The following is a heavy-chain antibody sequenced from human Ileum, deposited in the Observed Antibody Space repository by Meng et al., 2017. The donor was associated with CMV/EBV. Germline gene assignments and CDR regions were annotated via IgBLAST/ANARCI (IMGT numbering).Heavy chain of an antibody. V-gene: IGHV4-34*02. CDR1: GEPLNGFF. CDR3: ASGRLQFTPSALQH. Sequence: QVHLQQWGAGLLKPSETLSLTCAVSGEPLNGFFCGWIRQPPGRGLEWIGEVNNRGRTNYNPSLKSRLTISIDTSKRQLSLMVTSVTAADSAIYYCASGRLQFTPSALQHWGPGTLVTVSS. D-gene: IGHD5-24*01. CDR2: VNNRGRT. J-gene: IGHJ1*01.